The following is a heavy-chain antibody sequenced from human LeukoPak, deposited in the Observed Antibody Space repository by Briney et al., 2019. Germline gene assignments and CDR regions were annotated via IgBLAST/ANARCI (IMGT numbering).Heavy chain of an antibody. Sequence: SETLSLTCTVSGGSISSYYWSWIRQPPGKGLEWIGYIYYSGSTNYNPSLKSRVTISVDTSKNQFSLKLSSVTAADTAVYYCARAGVGATSDYYYYYYMDAWGKGTTVTISS. J-gene: IGHJ6*03. D-gene: IGHD1-26*01. CDR3: ARAGVGATSDYYYYYYMDA. CDR1: GGSISSYY. CDR2: IYYSGST. V-gene: IGHV4-59*01.